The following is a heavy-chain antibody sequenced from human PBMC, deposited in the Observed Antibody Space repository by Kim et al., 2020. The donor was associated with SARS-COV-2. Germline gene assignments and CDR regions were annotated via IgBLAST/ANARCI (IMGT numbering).Heavy chain of an antibody. CDR1: GGTLIKYG. CDR2: IIPLYGVT. D-gene: IGHD3-10*01. Sequence: SVKVSCKPPGGTLIKYGISWVRQAPGQGLEWMGGIIPLYGVTNYAQKLRGRVTITADGFTRVSDMELSSLRSDDTAVYYCARDRDYSSGSEMAFDIWGQGTMVTVSS. CDR3: ARDRDYSSGSEMAFDI. J-gene: IGHJ3*02. V-gene: IGHV1-69*13.